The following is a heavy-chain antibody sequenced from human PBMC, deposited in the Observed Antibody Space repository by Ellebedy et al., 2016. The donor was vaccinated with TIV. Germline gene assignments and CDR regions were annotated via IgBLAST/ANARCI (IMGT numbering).Heavy chain of an antibody. CDR2: IKQDGSET. Sequence: GGSLRLSCAASGFTFTSYWMTWVRQAPGKGLEWVANIKQDGSETHYVDSVKGRFSISRDNTQNSLFLQMHGLRAEDPAVFYCARDRVGWFDYWGQGTLVTVSS. CDR1: GFTFTSYW. V-gene: IGHV3-7*03. CDR3: ARDRVGWFDY. J-gene: IGHJ5*01.